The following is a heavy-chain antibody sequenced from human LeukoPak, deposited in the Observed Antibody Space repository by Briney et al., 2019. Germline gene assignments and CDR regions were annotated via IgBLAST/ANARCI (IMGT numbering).Heavy chain of an antibody. CDR2: INDNGAGT. J-gene: IGHJ6*03. Sequence: GGSLRLSCAASGFTFRSFAMSWVRQAPGKGLKWVATINDNGAGTYYADSVNGRFTVSRDNSYNTVSLQMNSLRDEDTGVYYCAKGLRTGVGPYRGYHYYMDVWGRGATVTVS. V-gene: IGHV3-23*01. D-gene: IGHD3-16*01. CDR3: AKGLRTGVGPYRGYHYYMDV. CDR1: GFTFRSFA.